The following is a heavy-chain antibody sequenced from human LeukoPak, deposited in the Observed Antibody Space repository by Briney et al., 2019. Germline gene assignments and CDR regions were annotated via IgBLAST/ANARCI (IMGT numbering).Heavy chain of an antibody. D-gene: IGHD6-13*01. V-gene: IGHV3-23*01. CDR2: ISGSGAGT. J-gene: IGHJ4*02. Sequence: GSLRLSCAASGFTFSSYVMSWVRQAPGKGLEWVSGISGSGAGTYYADSVRGRFTISRDNSKKTLFLQMNSLRIEDAAVYYCARLHSSSWADYWGQGTLVTVSS. CDR3: ARLHSSSWADY. CDR1: GFTFSSYV.